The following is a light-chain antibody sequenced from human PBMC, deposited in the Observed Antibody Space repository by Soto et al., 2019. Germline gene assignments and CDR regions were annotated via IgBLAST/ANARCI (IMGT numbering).Light chain of an antibody. V-gene: IGKV3D-20*02. CDR3: QQRSNWPLT. Sequence: EIVSTQSPGTLSLSPGERATLSCRASQSVSSSYLAWYQQKPGQAPRLLTHGSSNRATGIPARFSGSGSGTDFTLTISSLEPEDFAVYYCQQRSNWPLTFGGGTKVDI. CDR2: GSS. J-gene: IGKJ4*01. CDR1: QSVSSSY.